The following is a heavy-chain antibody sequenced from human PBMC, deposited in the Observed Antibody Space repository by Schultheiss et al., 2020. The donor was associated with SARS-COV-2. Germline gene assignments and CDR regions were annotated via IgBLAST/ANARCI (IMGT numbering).Heavy chain of an antibody. CDR3: VKDAMPISGSYHHAFDI. J-gene: IGHJ3*02. CDR2: IWYDGSNK. V-gene: IGHV3-30*02. D-gene: IGHD1-26*01. Sequence: GGSLRLSCAASGFTFSSYGMHWVRQAPGKGLEWVAVIWYDGSNKYYADSVKGRFTISRDNSKNTLYLQMSSLRAEDTAVYYCVKDAMPISGSYHHAFDIWGQGTMVTVSS. CDR1: GFTFSSYG.